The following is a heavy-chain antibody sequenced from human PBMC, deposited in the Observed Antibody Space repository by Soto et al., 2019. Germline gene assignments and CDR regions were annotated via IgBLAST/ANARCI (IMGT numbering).Heavy chain of an antibody. CDR2: IIPIFGTA. CDR1: GGTFSSYA. Sequence: SVKVSCKASGGTFSSYAISWVRQAPGQGLEWMGGIIPIFGTANYAQKFQGRVTITADESTSTAYMELSSLRSEDTAVYYCARAVRQEGMTTVTTRAVFDYGGQGTLVTV. CDR3: ARAVRQEGMTTVTTRAVFDY. V-gene: IGHV1-69*13. D-gene: IGHD4-4*01. J-gene: IGHJ4*02.